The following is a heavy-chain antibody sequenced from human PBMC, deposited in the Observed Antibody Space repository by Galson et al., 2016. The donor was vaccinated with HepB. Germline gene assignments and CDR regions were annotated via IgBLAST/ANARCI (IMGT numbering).Heavy chain of an antibody. CDR1: GFTFNTYA. CDR3: ATFVGLGGSG. Sequence: SLRLSCAASGFTFNTYAFNWVRQAPGKGLEWLSYINSRGDTTYYGDSLKGRFTTSRDNAKNSLYLEMNSLTVDDSAVYYCATFVGLGGSGWGQGTLVTVS. V-gene: IGHV3-48*03. J-gene: IGHJ4*02. D-gene: IGHD3/OR15-3a*01. CDR2: INSRGDTT.